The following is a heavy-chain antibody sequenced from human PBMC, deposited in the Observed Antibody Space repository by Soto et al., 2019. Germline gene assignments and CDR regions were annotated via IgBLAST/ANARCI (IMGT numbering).Heavy chain of an antibody. J-gene: IGHJ4*02. D-gene: IGHD5-12*01. CDR2: TYYRSKWYN. Sequence: SQTLSLTCAISGDSVSSNSAAWNWIRQSPSRGLEWLGRTYYRSKWYNDYAVSVKSRITIKPATSKNQFSLQLNSVTPEDTAVYYCARDGGYSGYDPFFDYWGQGTLVTVSS. CDR3: ARDGGYSGYDPFFDY. V-gene: IGHV6-1*01. CDR1: GDSVSSNSAA.